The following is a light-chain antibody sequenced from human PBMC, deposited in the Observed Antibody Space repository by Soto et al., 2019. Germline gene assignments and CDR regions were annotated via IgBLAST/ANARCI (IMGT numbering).Light chain of an antibody. CDR3: QSYDSSNHVI. CDR1: SGSIASNY. CDR2: EDN. V-gene: IGLV6-57*01. Sequence: NFMLTQPHSVSESPGKTVTISCTRSSGSIASNYVQWYQRRPGSSPTTVIYEDNLRPSGVPDRFSGSIDSSSNSASLTISGLKTEDEADYYCQSYDSSNHVIFGGGTKVTVL. J-gene: IGLJ2*01.